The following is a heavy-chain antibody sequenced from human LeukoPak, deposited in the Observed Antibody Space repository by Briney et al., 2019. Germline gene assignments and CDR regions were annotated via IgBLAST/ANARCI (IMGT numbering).Heavy chain of an antibody. D-gene: IGHD1-7*01. CDR1: GFTFSSYG. CDR3: AKDSELQDSRNRNFDY. V-gene: IGHV3-33*06. J-gene: IGHJ4*02. CDR2: IWYDGSNK. Sequence: GRSLRLSCAASGFTFSSYGMHWVRQAPGKGLEWVAVIWYDGSNKYYADSVKGRFTISRDNSKNTLYLQMNSLRAEDTAVYFCAKDSELQDSRNRNFDYWGQGTLVTVSS.